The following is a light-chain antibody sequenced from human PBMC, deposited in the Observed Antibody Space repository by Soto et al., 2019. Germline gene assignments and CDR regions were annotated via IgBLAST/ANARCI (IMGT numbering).Light chain of an antibody. J-gene: IGLJ2*01. Sequence: QSALTQPASVSGSPGQSITISCTGTSSDVGAYNYVSWYQQHPGKAPKLMIYDVSNRPSGVSNRFSGSKSGNTASLTISGLQAEDEGDYYCNSYTRSSSGVFGGGTKLTVL. CDR1: SSDVGAYNY. CDR2: DVS. V-gene: IGLV2-14*03. CDR3: NSYTRSSSGV.